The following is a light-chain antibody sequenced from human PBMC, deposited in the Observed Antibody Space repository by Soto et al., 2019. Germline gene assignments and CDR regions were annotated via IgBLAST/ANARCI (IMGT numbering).Light chain of an antibody. CDR2: GTS. CDR3: QRYGSSPLIT. J-gene: IGKJ5*01. CDR1: HRVSGNS. V-gene: IGKV3-20*01. Sequence: EIVLTQSPCTLSLSPGERATLSCRASHRVSGNSLAWYQQRPGQAPRLLIYGTSSRASGIPDRFSGSGSGTDFTLTISRLEPEDFAVYFCQRYGSSPLITFGQGTRLEIK.